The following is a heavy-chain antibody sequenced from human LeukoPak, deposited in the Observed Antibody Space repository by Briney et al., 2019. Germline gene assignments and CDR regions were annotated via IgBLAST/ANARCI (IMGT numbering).Heavy chain of an antibody. CDR2: IYYSGSM. D-gene: IGHD3-22*01. V-gene: IGHV4-39*07. J-gene: IGHJ4*02. CDR1: GGSISSTSYY. Sequence: SETLSLTCTVSGGSISSTSYYWGWIRQPPGKGLEWIGSIYYSGSMYYNPSLKSRVTMSVDTSKNQPSLKLSSVTAADTAVYYCAREHYYYDSSGYYSDYFDYWGQGTLVTVSS. CDR3: AREHYYYDSSGYYSDYFDY.